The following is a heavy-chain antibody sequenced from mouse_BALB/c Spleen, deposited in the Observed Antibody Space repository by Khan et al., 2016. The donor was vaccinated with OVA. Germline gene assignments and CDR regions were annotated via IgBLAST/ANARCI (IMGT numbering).Heavy chain of an antibody. V-gene: IGHV5-15*02. CDR3: ARGVFAY. Sequence: EVELVASGGGLVQPGGSRKLSCAASGFTFIDYGMAWVRQTPGKGPEWIAFISSVAYSIYYADTVTGRFTISRENAKNTLYLEMSSLRSDDTAMYDCARGVFAYWGQGTLVTVSA. CDR2: ISSVAYSI. CDR1: GFTFIDYG. J-gene: IGHJ3*01.